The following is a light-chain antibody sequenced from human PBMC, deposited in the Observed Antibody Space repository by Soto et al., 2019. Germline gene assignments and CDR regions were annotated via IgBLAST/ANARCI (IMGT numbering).Light chain of an antibody. CDR2: EVS. V-gene: IGLV2-14*01. Sequence: LAPAVSVACSLGHENTISCTGTNSDIGRYNYVSWYQPPPVKAPELMIYEVSHRPSGVSNRFSASKSNNSDSLSISALQAEDQADYYCSSYTSISTLYVFGTGTKVPVL. CDR3: SSYTSISTLYV. J-gene: IGLJ1*01. CDR1: NSDIGRYNY.